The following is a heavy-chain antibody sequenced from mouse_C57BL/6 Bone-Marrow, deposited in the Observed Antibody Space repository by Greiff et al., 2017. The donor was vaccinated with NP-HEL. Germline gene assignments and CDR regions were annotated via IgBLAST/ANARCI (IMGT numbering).Heavy chain of an antibody. Sequence: VQLVESGPGLVAPSQSLSITCTVSGFSLTSYGVHWVRQPPGKGLEWLVVIWSDGSTTYNSALKSRLSISKDNSKSQVFLKMNSLQTDDTAMYYCARHEDYGSSYWYFDVWGTGTTVTVSS. CDR3: ARHEDYGSSYWYFDV. CDR1: GFSLTSYG. D-gene: IGHD1-1*01. J-gene: IGHJ1*03. CDR2: IWSDGST. V-gene: IGHV2-6-1*01.